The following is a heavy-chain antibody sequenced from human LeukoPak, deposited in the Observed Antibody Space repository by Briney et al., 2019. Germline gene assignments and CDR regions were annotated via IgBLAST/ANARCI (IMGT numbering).Heavy chain of an antibody. CDR3: ARQSEPKGDY. J-gene: IGHJ4*02. CDR1: GYTFSDYY. CDR2: INPNSGVT. Sequence: ASVKVSCKASGYTFSDYYIHWVRQAPGQGLEWMGRINPNSGVTNYAKNFQGRVTITRDTSISTASMELSSLRSDDTAVYYCARQSEPKGDYWGQGTLVTVSP. V-gene: IGHV1-2*06.